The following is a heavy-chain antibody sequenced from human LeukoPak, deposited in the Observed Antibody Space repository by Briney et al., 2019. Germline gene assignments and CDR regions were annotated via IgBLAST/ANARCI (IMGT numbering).Heavy chain of an antibody. V-gene: IGHV1-2*02. CDR2: INPNSGDP. CDR3: ARESIVGGTTLDY. CDR1: GYXXTVXY. D-gene: IGHD1-26*01. Sequence: ASVKVSCKASGYXXTVXYXXXXRXXXXXGXXXXGWINPNSGDPNYAQKFQGRVTMTRDTSISTAYMELSRLRSDDTAVYYCARESIVGGTTLDYWGQGTLVTVSS. J-gene: IGHJ4*02.